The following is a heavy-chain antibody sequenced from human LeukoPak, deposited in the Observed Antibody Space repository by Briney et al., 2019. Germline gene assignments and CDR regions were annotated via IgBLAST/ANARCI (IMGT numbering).Heavy chain of an antibody. J-gene: IGHJ4*02. CDR2: ISGSGGST. V-gene: IGHV3-23*01. D-gene: IGHD3-22*01. Sequence: GGSLRLSCAASGFTFSSYAMNWVRQAPGKGLEWVSAISGSGGSTYYSVKGRFTISRDSSKNTLYLQMNSLRAEDTAVYYCARDVRIVYYDRSPDYWGQGTLVAVSS. CDR3: ARDVRIVYYDRSPDY. CDR1: GFTFSSYA.